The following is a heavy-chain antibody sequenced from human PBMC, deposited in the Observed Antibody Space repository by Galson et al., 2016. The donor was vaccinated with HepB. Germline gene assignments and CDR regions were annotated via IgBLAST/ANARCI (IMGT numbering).Heavy chain of an antibody. CDR1: GFTLSTYS. CDR2: IRSRSNDRAI. D-gene: IGHD7-27*01. J-gene: IGHJ4*02. CDR3: ARDHYWGFDY. V-gene: IGHV3-48*02. Sequence: SLRLSCAVSGFTLSTYSTNWVRQAPGKGLEWIAYIRSRSNDRAIFYAGSVKGRFTISGDNADSMYLQMNSLRDEDTAVYYCARDHYWGFDYWGQGALVTVSS.